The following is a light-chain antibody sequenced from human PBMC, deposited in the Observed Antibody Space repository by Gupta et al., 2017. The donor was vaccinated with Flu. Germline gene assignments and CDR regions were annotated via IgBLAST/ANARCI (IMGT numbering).Light chain of an antibody. V-gene: IGKV4-1*01. CDR1: QTILYSSNNKNY. CDR2: WAS. CDR3: QQDDGSPYS. Sequence: DIVMTQSPDSLAVSLGERATINCKSSQTILYSSNNKNYLAWYQQKPGQPPKLLIYWASTRESGVPDRFSGSGSGTDFTLTISSRQAEDVAVYYCQQDDGSPYSFGQGTKLEIK. J-gene: IGKJ2*03.